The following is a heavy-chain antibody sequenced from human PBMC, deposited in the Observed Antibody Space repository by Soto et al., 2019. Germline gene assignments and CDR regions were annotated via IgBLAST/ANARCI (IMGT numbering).Heavy chain of an antibody. CDR3: ARHPRGYNLYYFDY. J-gene: IGHJ4*02. Sequence: SETLSLTCTVSGGSISSYYWSWIRQPPGKGLEWIGYIYYSGSTNYNPSLKSRVTISIDTSKNQFSLKLSSVTAADTAVCYCARHPRGYNLYYFDYWGQGTLVTVSS. CDR1: GGSISSYY. CDR2: IYYSGST. V-gene: IGHV4-59*08. D-gene: IGHD5-12*01.